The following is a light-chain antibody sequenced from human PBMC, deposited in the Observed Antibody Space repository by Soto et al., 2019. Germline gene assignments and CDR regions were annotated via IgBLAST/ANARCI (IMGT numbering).Light chain of an antibody. J-gene: IGKJ4*01. CDR2: GAA. CDR1: QNIRNY. V-gene: IGKV1-39*01. Sequence: DIQITQSPSSLSSSVGDRVSMTCLSSQNIRNYLNWYQQKPGKAPRVLIYGAASLQSGVPSRVSGSGSGTNFSLTINSLQPEDYATYDWQQSYNIQALTFGGGTKVEI. CDR3: QQSYNIQALT.